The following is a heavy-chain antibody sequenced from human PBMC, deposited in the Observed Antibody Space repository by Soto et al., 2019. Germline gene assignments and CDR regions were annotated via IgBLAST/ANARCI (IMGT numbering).Heavy chain of an antibody. CDR3: ARPEGSGTYLVYCDY. J-gene: IGHJ4*02. Sequence: GESLKISCNGSGYSFTTYWISWVRQLPWKGLEWVGIIYPGDSDTRYSPSFRGQVTISADKSTSTAYLQWSSLKASDTAMYYCARPEGSGTYLVYCDYCGQRTMVTVYS. V-gene: IGHV5-51*01. CDR1: GYSFTTYW. D-gene: IGHD1-26*01. CDR2: IYPGDSDT.